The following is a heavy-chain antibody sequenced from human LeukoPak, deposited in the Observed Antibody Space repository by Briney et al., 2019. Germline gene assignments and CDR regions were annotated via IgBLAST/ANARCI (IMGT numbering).Heavy chain of an antibody. Sequence: GGSLRLSCAASGFIFRDYHMNWIRQAPGKGLEWVSYISPGGDATYFADSVRGRFIISRDNAKNSLYLQMNSLTAEDAAVYYCAGGLDIAVAGPGGYFDYWGQGTLVTVSS. D-gene: IGHD6-19*01. V-gene: IGHV3-11*01. CDR1: GFIFRDYH. CDR3: AGGLDIAVAGPGGYFDY. J-gene: IGHJ4*02. CDR2: ISPGGDAT.